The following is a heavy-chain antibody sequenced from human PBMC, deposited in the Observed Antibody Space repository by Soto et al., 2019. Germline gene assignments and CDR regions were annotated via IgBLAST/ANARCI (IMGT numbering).Heavy chain of an antibody. D-gene: IGHD6-13*01. CDR1: GGSVSSGSYY. Sequence: SETLSLTCTVSGGSVSSGSYYWSWIRQPPGKGLEWIGYMFSSGSTKYNPTLKSRVSISVDTSKNRFSLTLTSVTAADAAVYYCARDRGLDAAGLWGHGTLVTVSS. CDR2: MFSSGST. CDR3: ARDRGLDAAGL. J-gene: IGHJ4*01. V-gene: IGHV4-61*01.